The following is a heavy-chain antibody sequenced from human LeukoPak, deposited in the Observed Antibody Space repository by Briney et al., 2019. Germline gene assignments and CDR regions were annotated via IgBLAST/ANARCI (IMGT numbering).Heavy chain of an antibody. V-gene: IGHV1-18*01. CDR2: IHPYDDNT. CDR3: ARGPYDFWSGSPRSFDP. CDR1: GYTFTSHG. Sequence: GASVKVSCKASGYTFTSHGISWVRQAPGQGLEWMGWIHPYDDNTNYAQKLQGRVTMTTDTSTSTAYMELRSLRSDDTAVYYCARGPYDFWSGSPRSFDPWGQGTLVTVSS. J-gene: IGHJ5*02. D-gene: IGHD3-3*01.